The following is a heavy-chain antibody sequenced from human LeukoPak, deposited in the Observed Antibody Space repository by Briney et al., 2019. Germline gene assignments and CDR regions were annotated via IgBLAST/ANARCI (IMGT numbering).Heavy chain of an antibody. D-gene: IGHD1-26*01. CDR1: GFTFGDYA. CDR3: ARELSGSYYDFDY. J-gene: IGHJ4*02. Sequence: GGSLRLSCTASGFTFGDYAMSWVRQAPGKGLEWVGFIRTKAYGGTTEYAASVNGRFTISRDDSKSIVYLQMNSLKTEDTAVYYCARELSGSYYDFDYWGQGTLVTVSS. V-gene: IGHV3-49*04. CDR2: IRTKAYGGTT.